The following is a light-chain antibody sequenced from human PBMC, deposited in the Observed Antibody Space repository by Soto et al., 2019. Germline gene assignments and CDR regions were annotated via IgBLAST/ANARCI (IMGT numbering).Light chain of an antibody. J-gene: IGKJ1*01. CDR2: GAS. Sequence: ESVLTQSPGTLSLSPGERATLSCRASQSVSSNYLAWYQQKPGQAPRLLIYGASTRATGIPDRFSGSGSGTDFTLTISRLEPEDSAVYYCHQYRSSPTWTFGQGTKVDIK. CDR1: QSVSSNY. CDR3: HQYRSSPTWT. V-gene: IGKV3-20*01.